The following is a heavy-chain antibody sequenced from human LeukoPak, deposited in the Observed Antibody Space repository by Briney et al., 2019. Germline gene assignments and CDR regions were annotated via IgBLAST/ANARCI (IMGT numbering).Heavy chain of an antibody. CDR3: ARGVAYYDFWSGYYVDYYYYMDV. CDR2: IYSGGST. CDR1: GFTVSSNY. D-gene: IGHD3-3*01. V-gene: IGHV3-53*01. Sequence: GGSLRLSCAASGFTVSSNYMSWVRQAPGKGLEWVSVIYSGGSTYYADSVKGRFTISRDNSKNTLYLQMNSLRAVDTAVYYCARGVAYYDFWSGYYVDYYYYMDVWGKGTTVTVSS. J-gene: IGHJ6*03.